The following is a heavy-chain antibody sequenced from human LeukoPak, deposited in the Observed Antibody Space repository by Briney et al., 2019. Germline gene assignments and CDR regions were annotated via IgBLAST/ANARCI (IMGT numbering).Heavy chain of an antibody. CDR2: ISGSGGGT. Sequence: PGGSLRLSCAASGFTFSSYAMSWVRQAPGKGLEWVSAISGSGGGTYYADSVKGRFTISRDNSRNTLYLQMNRLRAEDTAIYSCAKARDSSGSFGFDYWGQGTLVTVSS. V-gene: IGHV3-23*01. J-gene: IGHJ4*02. CDR3: AKARDSSGSFGFDY. CDR1: GFTFSSYA. D-gene: IGHD6-19*01.